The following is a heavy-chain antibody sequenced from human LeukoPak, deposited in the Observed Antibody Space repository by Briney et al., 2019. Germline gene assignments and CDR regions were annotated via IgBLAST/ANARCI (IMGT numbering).Heavy chain of an antibody. D-gene: IGHD6-19*01. CDR1: GGSISSGSYY. CDR3: ARDDLYSSGWYGFDY. Sequence: SETLSLTCTVSGGSISSGSYYWSWIRQPAGKGLEWIGRIYTSGSTNYNPSLKSRVTISVDTSKNQFSLKLSSVTAADTAVYYCARDDLYSSGWYGFDYWGQGTLVTVSS. CDR2: IYTSGST. J-gene: IGHJ4*02. V-gene: IGHV4-61*02.